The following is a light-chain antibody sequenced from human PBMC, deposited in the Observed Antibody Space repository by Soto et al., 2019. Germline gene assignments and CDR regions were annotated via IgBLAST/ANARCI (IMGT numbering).Light chain of an antibody. Sequence: EIVMTQSPATLSVSPGERATLSCRASQSVSSNLAWYQQKPGQAPRLLIYGASTRATGVPGRFSGSGSETEFTLTISSLQSEDFAVYYCQQYNKWPPTWTFGQGTKVEIK. V-gene: IGKV3-15*01. CDR1: QSVSSN. CDR3: QQYNKWPPTWT. J-gene: IGKJ1*01. CDR2: GAS.